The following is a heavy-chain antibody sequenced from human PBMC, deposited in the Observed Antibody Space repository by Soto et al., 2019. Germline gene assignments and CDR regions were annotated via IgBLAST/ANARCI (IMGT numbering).Heavy chain of an antibody. CDR3: TRDHDVEDV. D-gene: IGHD3-10*02. CDR1: GDSVSSNSAA. Sequence: PSQTLSLICAISGDSVSSNSAAWNWIRQSPSRGLGWLARTYYRSKWYSDYAVSVKSRISINPDTSKNHFSLQLNSVTPEDTAVYYCTRDHDVEDVWGQGTTVTVSS. CDR2: TYYRSKWYS. V-gene: IGHV6-1*01. J-gene: IGHJ6*01.